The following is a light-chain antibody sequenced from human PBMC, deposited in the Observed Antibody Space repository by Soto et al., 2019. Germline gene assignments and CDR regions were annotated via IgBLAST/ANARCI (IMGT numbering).Light chain of an antibody. Sequence: DVQMTQSPSSVSASVGDRVTITCRARQNINSWLAWYQQKPGKAPKLLIYTSSTVQSGVSSRFSGSGSGTDFSLTINSLQPEDFASYYCLQASRFPLTVGGGTKVEIK. CDR1: QNINSW. J-gene: IGKJ4*01. CDR2: TSS. CDR3: LQASRFPLT. V-gene: IGKV1D-12*01.